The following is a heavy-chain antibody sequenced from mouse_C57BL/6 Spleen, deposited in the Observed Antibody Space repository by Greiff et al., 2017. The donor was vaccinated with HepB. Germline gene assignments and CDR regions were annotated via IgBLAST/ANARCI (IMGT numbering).Heavy chain of an antibody. Sequence: VQLQQPGAELVKPGASVKLSCKASGYTFTSYWMQWVKQRPGQGLEWIGEIDPSDSYTNYNQKFKGKATLTVDTSSSTAYMQLSSLTSEASAVYYCARRGDLYDGYLYYFDYWGQGTTLTVSS. CDR3: ARRGDLYDGYLYYFDY. V-gene: IGHV1-50*01. CDR1: GYTFTSYW. D-gene: IGHD2-3*01. J-gene: IGHJ2*01. CDR2: IDPSDSYT.